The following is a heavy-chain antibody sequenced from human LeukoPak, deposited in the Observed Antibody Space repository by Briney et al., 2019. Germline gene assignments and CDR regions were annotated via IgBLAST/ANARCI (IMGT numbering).Heavy chain of an antibody. Sequence: AGESLKISCKASGYIFTNYWIGWVRQMPGKGLEWMGIIYPRDSDTRYSPSLQGQVTVSADKSISTAYLQWNTLEASDTAMYYCARRQYSGYDFDFWGQGTLVTVSS. CDR2: IYPRDSDT. CDR1: GYIFTNYW. V-gene: IGHV5-51*01. J-gene: IGHJ4*02. CDR3: ARRQYSGYDFDF. D-gene: IGHD5-12*01.